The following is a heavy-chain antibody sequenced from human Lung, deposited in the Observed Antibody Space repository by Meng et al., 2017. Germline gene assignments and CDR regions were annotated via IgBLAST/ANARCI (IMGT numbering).Heavy chain of an antibody. V-gene: IGHV4-61*01. CDR3: AGGPWELDF. Sequence: QVQLRGSGAGRVWPPATLSLTSTASGASLSSRSDYWSWSRQPPGKGLEWIAYMDYSRRTNYSPSLKSRVTMSTDTSKNQLSLKLSSVTAADTAVYYCAGGPWELDFWGQGTLVTVSS. D-gene: IGHD1-26*01. CDR2: MDYSRRT. J-gene: IGHJ4*02. CDR1: GASLSSRSDY.